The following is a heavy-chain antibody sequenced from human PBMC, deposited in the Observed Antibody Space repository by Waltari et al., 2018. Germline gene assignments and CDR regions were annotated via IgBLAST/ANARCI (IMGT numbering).Heavy chain of an antibody. Sequence: QVQLVESGGVVVHPGRSLRLSCEASGFTFSFHAMHWVRQAPGKGLAWVAGISYDGSDEYYADSVRGRFTISRDDSKDTVNLQMNSLRPEDTAVYYCARDGPLQIQSWYSFDYWGQGTLVTVSS. CDR1: GFTFSFHA. J-gene: IGHJ4*02. CDR2: ISYDGSDE. CDR3: ARDGPLQIQSWYSFDY. V-gene: IGHV3-30*07. D-gene: IGHD5-18*01.